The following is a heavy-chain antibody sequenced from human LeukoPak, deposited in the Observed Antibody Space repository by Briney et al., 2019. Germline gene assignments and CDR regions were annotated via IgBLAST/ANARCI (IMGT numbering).Heavy chain of an antibody. CDR1: GYTFTNYW. V-gene: IGHV5-51*01. Sequence: GESLKISCKGSGYTFTNYWIGWVRQMPEKGLEWMGIIYPGDSDTRYSPSFQGQVTISADKSISTAYLQWSSLKASDTAMFYCARHPADTIFGVGPDYWGQGTLVTVSS. J-gene: IGHJ4*02. D-gene: IGHD3-3*01. CDR2: IYPGDSDT. CDR3: ARHPADTIFGVGPDY.